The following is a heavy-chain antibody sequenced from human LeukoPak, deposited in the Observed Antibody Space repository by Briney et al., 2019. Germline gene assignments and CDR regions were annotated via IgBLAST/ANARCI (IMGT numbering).Heavy chain of an antibody. CDR1: GSTFSSYA. CDR3: AKGRQQWLSLLGY. V-gene: IGHV3-23*01. Sequence: GGSLRLSCAASGSTFSSYAMSWVRQAPGKGLEWVSTISGSGGSTYYADSVKGRFTISRDNSKNTLYLQMNSLRAEDTAVYYCAKGRQQWLSLLGYWGQGTLVTVSS. J-gene: IGHJ4*02. CDR2: ISGSGGST. D-gene: IGHD6-19*01.